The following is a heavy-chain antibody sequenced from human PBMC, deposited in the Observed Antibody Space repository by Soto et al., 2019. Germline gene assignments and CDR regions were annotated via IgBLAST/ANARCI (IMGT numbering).Heavy chain of an antibody. V-gene: IGHV2-26*01. J-gene: IGHJ6*02. Sequence: QVTLQESGPVVVNPTEPLTLTCTVSGFSLRNARIGVSWIRQPVGKAPEWLAHIVSNDEKSYNKSLQTRLTISKDTSKSQVVLTMTYMDPVDTATYVCARMLAVNYYYYDLDVWGEGTTVTVSS. CDR1: GFSLRNARIG. CDR2: IVSNDEK. D-gene: IGHD3-22*01. CDR3: ARMLAVNYYYYDLDV.